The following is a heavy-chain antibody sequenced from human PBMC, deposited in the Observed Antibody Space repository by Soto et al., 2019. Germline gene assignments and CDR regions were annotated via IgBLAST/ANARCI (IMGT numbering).Heavy chain of an antibody. V-gene: IGHV1-69*13. Sequence: SVKVSCKASGGTFSSYAISWVRQAPGQGVEWVGGIIPIFGTANYAQKFQGRVTITADESTSTAYMELSSLRSEDTAVYYCARGAEYYDILTGYYTLDDAFDIWGQGTMVTVSS. CDR3: ARGAEYYDILTGYYTLDDAFDI. CDR1: GGTFSSYA. CDR2: IIPIFGTA. J-gene: IGHJ3*02. D-gene: IGHD3-9*01.